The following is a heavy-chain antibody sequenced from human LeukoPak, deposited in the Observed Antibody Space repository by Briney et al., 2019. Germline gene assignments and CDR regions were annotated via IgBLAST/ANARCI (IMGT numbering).Heavy chain of an antibody. CDR1: GYTFISYD. D-gene: IGHD2-15*01. Sequence: GASVKVSCKASGYTFISYDINWVRQATGQGLEWMGWMNPNSGNTGYAQKFQGRVTMTRNTSISTAYMELSSLRSEDTAVYYCARGVRVKYCSGDSCSVTSYYFDSWGQGTLVTVSS. V-gene: IGHV1-8*01. CDR3: ARGVRVKYCSGDSCSVTSYYFDS. CDR2: MNPNSGNT. J-gene: IGHJ4*02.